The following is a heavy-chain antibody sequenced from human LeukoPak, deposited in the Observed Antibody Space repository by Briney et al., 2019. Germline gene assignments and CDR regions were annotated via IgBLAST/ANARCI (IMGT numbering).Heavy chain of an antibody. D-gene: IGHD6-19*01. Sequence: PSETLSLTCTVSGGSISSSSYYWGWIRQPPGKGLEWIGSIYYSGSTYYNPSLKSRVTISVDTSKNQFSLKLSSVTAADTAVYYCARVLGLYSSGWYRWFDPWGQGTLVTVSS. CDR2: IYYSGST. J-gene: IGHJ5*02. CDR3: ARVLGLYSSGWYRWFDP. CDR1: GGSISSSSYY. V-gene: IGHV4-39*07.